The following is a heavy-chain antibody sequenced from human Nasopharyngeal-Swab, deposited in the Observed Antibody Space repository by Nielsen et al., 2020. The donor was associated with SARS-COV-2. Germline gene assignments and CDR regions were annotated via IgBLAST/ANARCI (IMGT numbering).Heavy chain of an antibody. CDR2: IKSKTDGGAT. CDR3: TTFSVGMTGTTMDY. CDR1: GFTFSSYS. V-gene: IGHV3-15*01. Sequence: GESLKISCAASGFTFSSYSMSWVRQAPGKGLEWVGRIKSKTDGGATDYAAPVKGRFIISRDDSKNTLYLQMDSLKTEDTAVYYCTTFSVGMTGTTMDYWGQGTLVTVSS. J-gene: IGHJ4*02. D-gene: IGHD1-7*01.